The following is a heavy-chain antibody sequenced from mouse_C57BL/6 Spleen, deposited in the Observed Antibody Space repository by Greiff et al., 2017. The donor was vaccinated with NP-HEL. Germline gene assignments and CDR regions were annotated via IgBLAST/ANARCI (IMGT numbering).Heavy chain of an antibody. CDR3: VRRGDYYGSSFDY. D-gene: IGHD1-1*01. CDR1: GYTFTSYW. J-gene: IGHJ2*01. Sequence: QVQLQQPGAELVKPGASVKLSCKASGYTFTSYWMHWVKQRPGQGLEWIGMIHPNSGSTNYNEKFKSKATLTVDKSSSTAYMQLSSLTSEDSAVYYCVRRGDYYGSSFDYWGQGTTLTVSS. V-gene: IGHV1-64*01. CDR2: IHPNSGST.